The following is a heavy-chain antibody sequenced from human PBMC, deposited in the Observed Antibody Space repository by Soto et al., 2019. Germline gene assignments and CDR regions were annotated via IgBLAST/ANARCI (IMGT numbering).Heavy chain of an antibody. CDR1: GYIFTNYW. V-gene: IGHV5-51*01. J-gene: IGHJ4*02. D-gene: IGHD5-12*01. CDR2: IYPGDSDT. CDR3: ARRVGYGGGDFYYFDY. Sequence: GESLKISCKGSGYIFTNYWIGWVLQMSGKGLGWMGIIYPGDSDTRDSPSLEGQVTISAVKCVSSAYRQWSRLKGLDADMYDCARRVGYGGGDFYYFDYWGQGTLVTVSS.